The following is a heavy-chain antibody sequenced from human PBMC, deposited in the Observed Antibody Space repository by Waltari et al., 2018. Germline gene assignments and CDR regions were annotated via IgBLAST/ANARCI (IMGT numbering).Heavy chain of an antibody. CDR2: ISDSGVVR. V-gene: IGHV3-23*01. Sequence: EVQLLESGGGLALPGGSLRLSCVASGFKFSTYAMSWVRQAPGKGLEWVAGISDSGVVRNYADSVKGRLTVSRDNSINTVFLQINSLTAEDTAIYYCARHLYGIDYLELDTWGRGTLVAVSS. D-gene: IGHD3-10*01. CDR3: ARHLYGIDYLELDT. CDR1: GFKFSTYA. J-gene: IGHJ1*01.